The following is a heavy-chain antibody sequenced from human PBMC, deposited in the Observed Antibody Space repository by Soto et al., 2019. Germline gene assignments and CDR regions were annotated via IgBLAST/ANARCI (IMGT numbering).Heavy chain of an antibody. J-gene: IGHJ6*02. Sequence: GGSLRLSCAASGFTFSSYAMSWVRQAPGKGLEWVSAISGSGGSTYYADSVKGRFTISRDISKNTLYLQMNSLRAEDTAVYYCAKDLLRQTTKYYYYYGMDVWGQGTTVTVSS. V-gene: IGHV3-23*01. CDR2: ISGSGGST. CDR3: AKDLLRQTTKYYYYYGMDV. D-gene: IGHD1-26*01. CDR1: GFTFSSYA.